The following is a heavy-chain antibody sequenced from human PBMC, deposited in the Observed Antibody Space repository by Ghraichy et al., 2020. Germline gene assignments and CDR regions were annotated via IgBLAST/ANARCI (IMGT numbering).Heavy chain of an antibody. CDR2: FSNSGAAI. Sequence: GESLNISCAASGFTLSTYGMNWVRQAPGKGLEWISYFSNSGAAIYYADSVKGRFTISRDTAKNSLCLQMNSLRAEDTAVYYCARLRAGGYADYWGQGTLVTVSS. J-gene: IGHJ4*02. CDR3: ARLRAGGYADY. CDR1: GFTLSTYG. D-gene: IGHD2-15*01. V-gene: IGHV3-48*01.